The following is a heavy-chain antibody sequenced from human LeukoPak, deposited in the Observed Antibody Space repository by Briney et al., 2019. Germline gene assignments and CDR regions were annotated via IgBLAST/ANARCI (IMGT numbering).Heavy chain of an antibody. J-gene: IGHJ6*02. CDR3: ARVRYCSSNRCPEGYGMDV. CDR2: ISGGGSII. V-gene: IGHV3-48*03. D-gene: IGHD2-2*01. Sequence: GGSLRLSCAASGFPFSTYEMNWVRQAPGKGLEWVLFISGGGSIILYADSVKGRFTISRDNAKNSLYLQMNSLRAEDTAVYYCARVRYCSSNRCPEGYGMDVWGQGTRSPSP. CDR1: GFPFSTYE.